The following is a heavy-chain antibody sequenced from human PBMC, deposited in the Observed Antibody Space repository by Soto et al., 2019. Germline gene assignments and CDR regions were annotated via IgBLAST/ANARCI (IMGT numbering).Heavy chain of an antibody. Sequence: ASVKASCKPSGYALTGYYMPWVRQAPGPVLEWMGWISGHNGNTNYAQKLQGRVTLTTDTSANTAYMELRSLRSDDTAVYYCARDYYCLGSLRSPFFYWGQGTLVTVS. CDR1: GYALTGYY. CDR3: ARDYYCLGSLRSPFFY. J-gene: IGHJ4*02. CDR2: ISGHNGNT. D-gene: IGHD3-10*01. V-gene: IGHV1-18*04.